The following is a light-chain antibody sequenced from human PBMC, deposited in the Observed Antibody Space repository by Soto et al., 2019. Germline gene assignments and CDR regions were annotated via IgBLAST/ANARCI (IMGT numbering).Light chain of an antibody. CDR3: AAWDDSLNGVV. J-gene: IGLJ2*01. Sequence: QSVLTQPPSASGTPGQRVTISCSGSRSNIGSNHVYWYQQFPGTAPKLLIYESNQRPSGVPDRFSGSKSGTSASLTISGLRSEDEADYYCAAWDDSLNGVVFGGGTKLTVL. CDR1: RSNIGSNH. CDR2: ESN. V-gene: IGLV1-47*01.